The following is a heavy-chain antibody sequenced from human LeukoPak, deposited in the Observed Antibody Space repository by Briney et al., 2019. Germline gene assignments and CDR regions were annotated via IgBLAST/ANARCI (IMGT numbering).Heavy chain of an antibody. V-gene: IGHV1-2*02. Sequence: ASVKVSCKASGYTFTGYYMHWVRQAPGQGLEWMGWINPNSGGTNYAQKFQGRVTMTRYTSISTAYMELSRLRSDDTAVYYCARSPVQGSSWYRNYYYYYMDVWGKGTTVTVSS. CDR3: ARSPVQGSSWYRNYYYYYMDV. J-gene: IGHJ6*03. CDR2: INPNSGGT. CDR1: GYTFTGYY. D-gene: IGHD6-13*01.